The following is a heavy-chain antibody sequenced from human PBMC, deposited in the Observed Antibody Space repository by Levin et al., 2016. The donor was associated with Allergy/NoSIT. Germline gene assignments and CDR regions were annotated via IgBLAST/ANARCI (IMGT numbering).Heavy chain of an antibody. CDR2: ISGSGGST. Sequence: GESLKISCAASGFTFSSYAMSWVRQAPGKGLEWVSAISGSGGSTYYADSVKGRFTISRDNSKNTLYLQMNSLRAEDTAVYYCAKGPFCSSTSCAMVYYYGMDVWGQGTTVTVSS. CDR1: GFTFSSYA. V-gene: IGHV3-23*01. J-gene: IGHJ6*02. CDR3: AKGPFCSSTSCAMVYYYGMDV. D-gene: IGHD2-2*01.